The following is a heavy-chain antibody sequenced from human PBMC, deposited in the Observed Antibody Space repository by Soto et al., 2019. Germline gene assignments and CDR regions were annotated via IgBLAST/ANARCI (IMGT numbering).Heavy chain of an antibody. V-gene: IGHV1-69*01. CDR2: IIPVLGAP. D-gene: IGHD6-13*01. CDR1: GATFTSTA. J-gene: IGHJ6*02. Sequence: QVHLVQSSAEVKKPGYSVKVSCKASGATFTSTAFSWVRQAPGQGLEWMGGIIPVLGAPNYAQKFQARVTITADASTTTVHMELSSLRSDDTAVYYCASSAGLDHLLNYDGWNVWGQGTTVTVSS. CDR3: ASSAGLDHLLNYDGWNV.